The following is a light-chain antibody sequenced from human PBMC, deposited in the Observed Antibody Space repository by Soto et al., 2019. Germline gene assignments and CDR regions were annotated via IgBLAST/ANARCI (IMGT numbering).Light chain of an antibody. CDR2: NVD. V-gene: IGLV2-11*01. J-gene: IGLJ3*02. Sequence: QSVLTQPRSVSGSPGQSVAISCTGTSSDFGGYRNVSWYQHLPGKAPKLIIYNVDQRPSGVPDRFSGSKSGNSASLTISGLQTDDDSDYYCCSYAGSYTLVVCGGGTKLTVL. CDR1: SSDFGGYRN. CDR3: CSYAGSYTLVV.